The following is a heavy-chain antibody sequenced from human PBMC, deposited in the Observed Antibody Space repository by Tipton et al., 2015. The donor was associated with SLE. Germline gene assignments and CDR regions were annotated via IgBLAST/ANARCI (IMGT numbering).Heavy chain of an antibody. CDR1: GGAINSGSYW. Sequence: TLSLTCSVSGGAINSGSYWWTWLRQPAGRGLEWIGRINTSGTTNYNHSLKSRVTISGDTSNNQFSLRLDSVTAADTAVYYCATASRWGPGGGYYFDNWGQGTLVTVSS. V-gene: IGHV4-61*02. D-gene: IGHD3-16*01. CDR3: ATASRWGPGGGYYFDN. CDR2: INTSGTT. J-gene: IGHJ4*02.